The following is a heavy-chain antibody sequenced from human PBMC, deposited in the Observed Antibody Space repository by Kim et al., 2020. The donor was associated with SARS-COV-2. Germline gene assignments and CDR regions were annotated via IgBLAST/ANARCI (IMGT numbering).Heavy chain of an antibody. D-gene: IGHD6-13*01. CDR1: GGSISSGGYY. Sequence: SETLSLTCTVSGGSISSGGYYWSWIRQHPGKGLEWIGYIYYSGSTYYNPSLKSRVTISVDTSKNQFSLKLSSVTAADTAVYYCAGSTLDGGYSSSWYVPQAPRVWGQGTTVAVSS. V-gene: IGHV4-31*03. CDR3: AGSTLDGGYSSSWYVPQAPRV. CDR2: IYYSGST. J-gene: IGHJ6*02.